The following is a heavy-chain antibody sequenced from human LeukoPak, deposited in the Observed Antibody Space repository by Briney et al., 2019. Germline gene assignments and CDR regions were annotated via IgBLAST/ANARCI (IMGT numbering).Heavy chain of an antibody. J-gene: IGHJ4*02. CDR3: ASTHVSDYYDSSGYYDY. V-gene: IGHV1-2*02. D-gene: IGHD3-22*01. CDR1: GYTFTGYY. Sequence: ASVKVSCKASGYTFTGYYMHWVRQAPGQGLEWMGWINPNSGGTNYAQKFQGRVTMTRDTSISTAYMELSRLRSDDTAVYYCASTHVSDYYDSSGYYDYWGQGTLVTVSS. CDR2: INPNSGGT.